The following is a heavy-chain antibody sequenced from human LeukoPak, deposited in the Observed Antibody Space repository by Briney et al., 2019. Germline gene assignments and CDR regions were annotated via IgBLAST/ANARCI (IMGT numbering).Heavy chain of an antibody. Sequence: SETLSLTCTVSGGSISSSGYYWSWIRHHPGKGLEWIGYIYYSGGTYYNPTLRSRVTISVDTSKNQFSLNLSAVTAADTAVYYCATTYCTGGACSRRYFDNWGQGTLVTVSP. CDR2: IYYSGGT. D-gene: IGHD2-8*02. CDR3: ATTYCTGGACSRRYFDN. CDR1: GGSISSSGYY. V-gene: IGHV4-31*03. J-gene: IGHJ4*02.